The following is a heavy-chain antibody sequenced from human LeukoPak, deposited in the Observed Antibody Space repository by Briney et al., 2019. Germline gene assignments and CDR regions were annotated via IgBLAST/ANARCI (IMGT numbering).Heavy chain of an antibody. V-gene: IGHV4-30-4*01. D-gene: IGHD2-15*01. CDR1: GGSVSSGDYY. Sequence: PSQTLSLTCTVSGGSVSSGDYYWSWIRQPPGKGLEWIGYIYYSGNTYYNPSLKSRVAISVDTSKNQVSLRLSSVTAADTAVYYCARVVSWVWDVWGQGTTVTVSS. CDR2: IYYSGNT. CDR3: ARVVSWVWDV. J-gene: IGHJ6*02.